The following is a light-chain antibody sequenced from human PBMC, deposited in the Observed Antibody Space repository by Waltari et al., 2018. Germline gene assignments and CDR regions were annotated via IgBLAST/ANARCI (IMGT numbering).Light chain of an antibody. V-gene: IGKV1-39*01. Sequence: DIQMTQAPSSLSASVGDRVTMTCRASQSITSHLNWFQQQPGKAPKLLIYTASSLQSGVPSRFSGSGSGTHFTLTITSLQPEDFATYFCQQSYITPYTFGQGTKLEIK. CDR1: QSITSH. J-gene: IGKJ2*01. CDR2: TAS. CDR3: QQSYITPYT.